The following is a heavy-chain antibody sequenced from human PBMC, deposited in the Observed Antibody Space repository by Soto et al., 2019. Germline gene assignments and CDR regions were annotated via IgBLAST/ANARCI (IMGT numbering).Heavy chain of an antibody. CDR2: IYSGGST. CDR3: ARVRITIFGVVTQTYYYYYMDV. J-gene: IGHJ6*03. V-gene: IGHV3-66*01. CDR1: GFTVSSNY. Sequence: GGSLRLSCAASGFTVSSNYMSWVRQAPGKGLEWVSVIYSGGSTYYADSVKGRFTISRDNSKNTLYLQMNSLRAEDTAVYYCARVRITIFGVVTQTYYYYYMDVWGKGTTVTVSS. D-gene: IGHD3-3*01.